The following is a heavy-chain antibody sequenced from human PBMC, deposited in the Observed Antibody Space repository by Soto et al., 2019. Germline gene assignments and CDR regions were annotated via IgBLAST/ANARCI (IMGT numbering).Heavy chain of an antibody. J-gene: IGHJ4*02. Sequence: PSESLSLTCAVSGCSVNSGIYYWSWIRQPPGKGLEWIGYIYYSGSTNYNPSLKSRVTISVDTSKNQFSLKLSSVTAADTAVYYCARAYSGSYFDYWGQGTLVTVSS. D-gene: IGHD1-26*01. CDR2: IYYSGST. V-gene: IGHV4-61*01. CDR3: ARAYSGSYFDY. CDR1: GCSVNSGIYY.